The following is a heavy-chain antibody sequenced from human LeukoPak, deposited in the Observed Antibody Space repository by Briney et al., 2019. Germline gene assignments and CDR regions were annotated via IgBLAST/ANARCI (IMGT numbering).Heavy chain of an antibody. CDR2: ISAYNGNT. CDR3: ARDTEYSGGRAHIVGATSVGDFDY. Sequence: GASVKVSCKASGYTFTSYGISWVRQAPGQRLEWMGWISAYNGNTNYAQKLQGRVTMTTDTSTSTAYMELRSLRSDDTAVYYCARDTEYSGGRAHIVGATSVGDFDYWGQGTLVTVSS. D-gene: IGHD1-26*01. V-gene: IGHV1-18*01. J-gene: IGHJ4*02. CDR1: GYTFTSYG.